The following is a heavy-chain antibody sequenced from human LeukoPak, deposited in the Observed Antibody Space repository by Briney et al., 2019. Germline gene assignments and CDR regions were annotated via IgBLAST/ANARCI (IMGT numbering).Heavy chain of an antibody. CDR1: GVTVSNNY. V-gene: IGHV3-53*04. J-gene: IGHJ4*02. D-gene: IGHD1-26*01. Sequence: GGSLRLSCAASGVTVSNNYMTWVRQAPRKGLEWVSVIYSGGSTYYADSVKGRFTISRHNSRNTLYLQMNSLRAEDTAVYYCARAQSGGSYYVDHFDYWGQGTLVTVSS. CDR3: ARAQSGGSYYVDHFDY. CDR2: IYSGGST.